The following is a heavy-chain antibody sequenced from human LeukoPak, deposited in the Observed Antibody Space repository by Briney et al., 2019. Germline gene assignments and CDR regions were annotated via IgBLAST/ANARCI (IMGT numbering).Heavy chain of an antibody. V-gene: IGHV3-30*18. CDR1: GFTFSSYG. CDR2: ISYDEGNK. D-gene: IGHD3-9*01. CDR3: AKGLYDILTGYYPLFDY. J-gene: IGHJ4*02. Sequence: GGSLRLSCAASGFTFSSYGMHWVRQAPGKGLEWLADISYDEGNKYYADSVKGRFTISRDNSKNTLYLQMNSLRAEDTAVYYCAKGLYDILTGYYPLFDYWGQGTLVTVSS.